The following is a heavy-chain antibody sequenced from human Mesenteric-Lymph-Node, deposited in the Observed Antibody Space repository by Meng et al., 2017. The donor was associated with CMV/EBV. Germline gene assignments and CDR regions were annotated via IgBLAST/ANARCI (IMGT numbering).Heavy chain of an antibody. J-gene: IGHJ4*02. CDR2: INPNSGGT. V-gene: IGHV1-2*02. CDR1: GYTFTGYY. Sequence: ASVKVSCKASGYTFTGYYMHWVRQAPGQGLEWMGWINPNSGGTNYAQKLQGRVTMTTDTSTSTAYMELRSLRSDDTAVYYCARGKGLVGATLDYWGQGTLVTVSS. CDR3: ARGKGLVGATLDY. D-gene: IGHD1-26*01.